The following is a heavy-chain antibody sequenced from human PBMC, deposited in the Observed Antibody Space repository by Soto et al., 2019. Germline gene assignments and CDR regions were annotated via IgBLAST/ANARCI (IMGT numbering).Heavy chain of an antibody. CDR3: GIGGSYDTSCYFYY. J-gene: IGHJ4*02. V-gene: IGHV1-69*02. Sequence: ASVKVSCKASGGTFSSYTISWVRQAPGQGLEWLGRIIPILGIANYAQKFQGRVTITADKSTNTAYMELMSLRAEDKAAVYYCGIGGSYDTSCYFYYWGQGTLVTVSS. CDR1: GGTFSSYT. CDR2: IIPILGIA. D-gene: IGHD3-22*01.